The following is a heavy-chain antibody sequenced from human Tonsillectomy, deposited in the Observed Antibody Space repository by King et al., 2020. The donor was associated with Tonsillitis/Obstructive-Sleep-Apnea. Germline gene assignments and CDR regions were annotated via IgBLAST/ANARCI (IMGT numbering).Heavy chain of an antibody. J-gene: IGHJ4*02. V-gene: IGHV4-34*01. CDR1: GGSFSGYY. CDR3: ARGPNYSSSWYNY. Sequence: HVQLQQWGAGLLKPSETLSLTCAVYGGSFSGYYWSWIRQPPGKGLEWIGEINHSGSTNYNPSLKSRVTISVDTSKNQFSLKLSSVTAADTAVYYWARGPNYSSSWYNYWGQGTLVTVSS. D-gene: IGHD6-13*01. CDR2: INHSGST.